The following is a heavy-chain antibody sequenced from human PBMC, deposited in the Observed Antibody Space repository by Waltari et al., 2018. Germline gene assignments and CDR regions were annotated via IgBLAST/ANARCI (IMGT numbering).Heavy chain of an antibody. CDR3: ARDLLDQYYDY. J-gene: IGHJ4*01. CDR1: GFSVDIYG. V-gene: IGHV3-33*01. Sequence: QVQLVESGGGGVQPGRSMRLAWGTSGFSVDIYGMHWVRQVPGKGLEWVAVIRAGGSDKFYRDSVKGRFTVSRDTSTNTLYLQMDSLRVEDTAVYYCARDLLDQYYDYWGHGTLVTVSS. CDR2: IRAGGSDK.